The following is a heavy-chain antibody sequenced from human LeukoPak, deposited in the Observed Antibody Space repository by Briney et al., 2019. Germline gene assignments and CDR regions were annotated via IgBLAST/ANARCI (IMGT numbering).Heavy chain of an antibody. V-gene: IGHV4-61*01. J-gene: IGHJ5*02. Sequence: PSQTLSLTCTVSGGSISSGSYYWSWIRQPPGKGLEWIGYIYYSGSTNYNPSLKSRVTISVDTSKNQFSLKLSSVTAADTAVYYCARDKLMSGTNWFDPWAREPWSPSPQ. CDR1: GGSISSGSYY. D-gene: IGHD3-10*02. CDR3: ARDKLMSGTNWFDP. CDR2: IYYSGST.